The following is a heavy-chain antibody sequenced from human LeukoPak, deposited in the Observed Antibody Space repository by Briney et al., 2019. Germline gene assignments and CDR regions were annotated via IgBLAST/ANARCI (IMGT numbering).Heavy chain of an antibody. V-gene: IGHV4-30-2*01. CDR1: GGSISSGGYS. D-gene: IGHD3-3*01. J-gene: IGHJ4*02. CDR2: IYHSGST. CDR3: ARGHGVVTYFDY. Sequence: SQTLSLTCAVSGGSISSGGYSWSWIRQPPGKGLEWIGYIYHSGSTYYNPSLKSRVTILVDRSKNQFSLKLSSVTAADTAVYYCARGHGVVTYFDYWGQGTLVTVSS.